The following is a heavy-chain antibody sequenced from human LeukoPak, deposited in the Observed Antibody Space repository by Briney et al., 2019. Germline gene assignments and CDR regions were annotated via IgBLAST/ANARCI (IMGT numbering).Heavy chain of an antibody. CDR1: GRTFSSYA. V-gene: IGHV1-69*13. J-gene: IGHJ4*02. D-gene: IGHD3-22*01. CDR2: IIPIFGTA. Sequence: SVEVSCKASGRTFSSYAISWVRQAPGQGLEWMGGIIPIFGTANYAQEFQGRVTITADESTSTAYMELSSLRSEDTAVYYCARRYYYDSSGYYYVYWGQGTLVTVSS. CDR3: ARRYYYDSSGYYYVY.